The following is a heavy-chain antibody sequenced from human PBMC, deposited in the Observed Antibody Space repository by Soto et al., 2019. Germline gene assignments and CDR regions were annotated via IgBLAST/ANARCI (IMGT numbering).Heavy chain of an antibody. CDR2: IYYSGST. J-gene: IGHJ5*02. D-gene: IGHD3-22*01. CDR1: GGSISSYY. V-gene: IGHV4-59*01. CDR3: ARYYYDSSGYCYSGP. Sequence: SETLSLTCTVSGGSISSYYWSWIRQPPGKGLEWIGYIYYSGSTNYNPSLKSRVTISVDTSKNQFSLKLSSVTAADTAVYYCARYYYDSSGYCYSGPWGQGTMVTVYS.